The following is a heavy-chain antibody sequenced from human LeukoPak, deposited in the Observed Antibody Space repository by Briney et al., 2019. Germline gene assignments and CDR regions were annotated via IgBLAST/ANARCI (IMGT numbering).Heavy chain of an antibody. J-gene: IGHJ3*02. D-gene: IGHD2-15*01. CDR2: INSDGSST. Sequence: PGGSLRLSCAASGFTFSSYWMHWVRQAPGKGLVWVSRINSDGSSTSYADSVKGRFTISRDNSKNTLYLQMNSLRAEDTAVYYCAKGSASSDAFDIWGQGTMVTVSS. CDR1: GFTFSSYW. CDR3: AKGSASSDAFDI. V-gene: IGHV3-74*01.